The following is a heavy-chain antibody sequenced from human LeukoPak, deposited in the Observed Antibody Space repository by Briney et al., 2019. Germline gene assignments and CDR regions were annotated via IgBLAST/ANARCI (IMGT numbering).Heavy chain of an antibody. CDR2: TRDKANSYTT. D-gene: IGHD3-16*01. CDR1: GFSISDHY. CDR3: TRDRRVRLRPLSEAHDY. Sequence: GGSLRLSCAASGFSISDHYMDWVRQAPGKGLEWVGRTRDKANSYTTEYAASVKGRFTISRDDSESIAYLQMNSLKTEDTAVYYCTRDRRVRLRPLSEAHDYWGQGTLVTVSS. V-gene: IGHV3-72*01. J-gene: IGHJ4*02.